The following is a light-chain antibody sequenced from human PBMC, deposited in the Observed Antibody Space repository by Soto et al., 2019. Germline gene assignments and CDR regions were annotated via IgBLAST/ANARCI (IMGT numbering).Light chain of an antibody. CDR3: QQYGSSPLIS. J-gene: IGKJ5*01. V-gene: IGKV3-20*01. CDR1: QTVSITY. Sequence: VLTQSPGTLSLSAGESAPLSCRASQTVSITYLTWYQQKPGQAPRLLIFGASKRATGIPDRFSGSGSGRDFTLTISGLEPEDFAVYYCQQYGSSPLISFGQGTRLEIK. CDR2: GAS.